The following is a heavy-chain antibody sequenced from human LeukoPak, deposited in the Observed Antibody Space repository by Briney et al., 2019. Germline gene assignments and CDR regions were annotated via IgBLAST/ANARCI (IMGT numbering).Heavy chain of an antibody. CDR2: ISGSGGST. CDR3: AKVSDPIAVAGYYYCGMDV. CDR1: GFTFSSYA. D-gene: IGHD6-19*01. V-gene: IGHV3-23*01. J-gene: IGHJ6*02. Sequence: PGGSLRLSCAAPGFTFSSYAMSWVRQAPGKGLEWVSAISGSGGSTYYADSVKGRFTISRDNSKNTLYLQMNSLRAEDTAVYYCAKVSDPIAVAGYYYCGMDVWGQGTTVTVSS.